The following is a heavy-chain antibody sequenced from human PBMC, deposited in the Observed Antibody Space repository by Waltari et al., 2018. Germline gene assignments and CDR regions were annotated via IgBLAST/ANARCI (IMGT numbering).Heavy chain of an antibody. V-gene: IGHV4-61*02. D-gene: IGHD2-2*01. Sequence: QVQLQESGPRLVKPSQTLSLTCTVSGGSISSCCYSWNWIRQPAGKGLEWIGLIYTNGSTNHNPSLKSRGNASVDASKNQFSLSLSSLTAADTAVYCSARGPYCSSTSCYGQRIDYWGQGTLVTVSS. CDR1: GGSISSCCYS. CDR3: ARGPYCSSTSCYGQRIDY. J-gene: IGHJ4*02. CDR2: IYTNGST.